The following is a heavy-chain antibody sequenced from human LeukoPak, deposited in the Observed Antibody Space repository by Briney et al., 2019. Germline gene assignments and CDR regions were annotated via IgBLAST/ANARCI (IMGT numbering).Heavy chain of an antibody. D-gene: IGHD6-13*01. CDR1: GYSFTSYW. J-gene: IGHJ5*02. CDR3: ARLRVGSSSYNWFDP. CDR2: IYPGDSDT. Sequence: GESLKISCKGSGYSFTSYWIGWVRQMPGKGLEWLGVIYPGDSDTRYSPSFQGQVAISADKSISTAYLQWSSLKASDTAMYYCARLRVGSSSYNWFDPWGQGTLVTVSS. V-gene: IGHV5-51*01.